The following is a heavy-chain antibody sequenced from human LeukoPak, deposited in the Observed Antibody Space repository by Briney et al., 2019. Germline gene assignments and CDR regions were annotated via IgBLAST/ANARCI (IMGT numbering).Heavy chain of an antibody. CDR1: GFIFSSSW. J-gene: IGHJ4*02. Sequence: GGSLRLSCAASGFIFSSSWMSWVRQAPGKGLEWVANIQQDGSEKYYVDSVKGRFIISRDNAKNSLYLQMNSLRAEDTAVYYCARVRKLRTRGVMDPLDYWGQGTLVTVSS. CDR2: IQQDGSEK. D-gene: IGHD3-10*01. CDR3: ARVRKLRTRGVMDPLDY. V-gene: IGHV3-7*01.